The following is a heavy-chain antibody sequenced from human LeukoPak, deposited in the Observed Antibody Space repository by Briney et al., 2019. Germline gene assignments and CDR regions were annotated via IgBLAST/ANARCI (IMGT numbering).Heavy chain of an antibody. D-gene: IGHD3-22*01. CDR1: GGSINGYY. CDR3: ARFSEYYHSSVHYLDY. V-gene: IGHV4-59*01. Sequence: KPSETLSLTYTVSGGSINGYYWSWIRQSPGKGLESLGYIHYTGSTNYNPSLKSRVTMSVDTSRNQFFLRLSSVTAADTAVYYCARFSEYYHSSVHYLDYWGQGTLVSVSS. CDR2: IHYTGST. J-gene: IGHJ4*02.